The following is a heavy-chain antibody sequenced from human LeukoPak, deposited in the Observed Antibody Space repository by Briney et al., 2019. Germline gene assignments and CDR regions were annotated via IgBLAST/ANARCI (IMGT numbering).Heavy chain of an antibody. CDR3: AKALEAVGTNWFDP. CDR1: GFTFSTYA. CDR2: ISDSGDST. V-gene: IGHV3-23*01. D-gene: IGHD6-13*01. J-gene: IGHJ5*02. Sequence: GGSLRLSCAASGFTFSTYAMSWVRQAPGKGLEWVSAISDSGDSTYYADSVKGRFTISRDNSRNTLYLQMNSLRAEDTAVYYCAKALEAVGTNWFDPWGQRTLVTVSS.